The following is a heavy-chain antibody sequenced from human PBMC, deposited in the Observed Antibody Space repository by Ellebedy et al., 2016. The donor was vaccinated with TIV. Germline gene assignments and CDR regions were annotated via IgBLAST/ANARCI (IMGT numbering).Heavy chain of an antibody. CDR1: GFTFSIYA. CDR2: ISGSATST. CDR3: AKSTVRAAASCVDS. D-gene: IGHD2-2*01. V-gene: IGHV3-23*01. J-gene: IGHJ4*02. Sequence: PGGSLRLSCAASGFTFSIYAMTWVRQAPGKGLEWVSTISGSATSTYYADSLKGRFTISRDNSKNTLYLQMNSLRAEDTAVYYCAKSTVRAAASCVDSWGRGSLVTVSS.